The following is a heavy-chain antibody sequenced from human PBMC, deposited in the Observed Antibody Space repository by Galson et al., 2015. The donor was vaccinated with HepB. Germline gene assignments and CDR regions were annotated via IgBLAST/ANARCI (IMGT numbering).Heavy chain of an antibody. D-gene: IGHD3-16*01. J-gene: IGHJ4*02. CDR2: VYWDDDN. CDR3: AHRRYYYGTWDWGDFDY. CDR1: GFSLTTRGVG. Sequence: PALVKPTQTLALTCTFSGFSLTTRGVGMGWIRQPPGKALEWLAFVYWDDDNRYSPSLRSRLTVTKDTSNNRVVLIMTNVDPLDTATYFCAHRRYYYGTWDWGDFDYWGQGTLVTVSS. V-gene: IGHV2-5*02.